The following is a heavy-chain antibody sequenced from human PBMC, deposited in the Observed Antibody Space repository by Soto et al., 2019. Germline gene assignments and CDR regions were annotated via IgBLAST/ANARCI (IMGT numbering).Heavy chain of an antibody. D-gene: IGHD6-6*01. CDR3: ARGRIAARFVNHTPRYYYYYGMDV. Sequence: QVQLQQWGAGLLKPSETLSLTCAVYGGSFSGYYWSWIRQPPGKGLEWIGEINHSGSTNYNPSLKSRVTISVDTSKNQFSLKLSSVTAADTAVYYCARGRIAARFVNHTPRYYYYYGMDVWGQGTTVTVSS. V-gene: IGHV4-34*01. CDR1: GGSFSGYY. CDR2: INHSGST. J-gene: IGHJ6*02.